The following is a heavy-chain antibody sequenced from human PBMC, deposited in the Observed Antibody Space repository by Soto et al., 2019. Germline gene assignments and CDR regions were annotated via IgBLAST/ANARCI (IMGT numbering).Heavy chain of an antibody. Sequence: QVQLVQSGAEVRKPGSSVKVSCKASGGTFSSYSISWVRQAPGQGLEWMGRIISVLGLPNYAQKFQGRVTITADKSTSTAYMELRSLRYEDTAVYYSARDRCSSTSCARGNWYFDLWGRGTLVTVSS. V-gene: IGHV1-69*08. CDR1: GGTFSSYS. D-gene: IGHD2-2*01. CDR3: ARDRCSSTSCARGNWYFDL. CDR2: IISVLGLP. J-gene: IGHJ2*01.